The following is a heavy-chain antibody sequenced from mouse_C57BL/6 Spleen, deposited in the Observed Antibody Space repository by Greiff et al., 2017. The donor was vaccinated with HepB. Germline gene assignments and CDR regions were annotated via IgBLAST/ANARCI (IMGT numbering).Heavy chain of an antibody. D-gene: IGHD1-1*01. J-gene: IGHJ2*01. CDR3: ARRMVVGYYFDY. V-gene: IGHV1-52*01. CDR2: IDPSDSET. Sequence: QVQLQQSGAELVRPGSSVKLSCKASGYTFTSCRMHWVKQRPIQGLEWIGNIDPSDSETHYNQKFKDKATLTVDKSSSTAYMQLSSLTSEDSAVYYCARRMVVGYYFDYWGQGTTLTVSS. CDR1: GYTFTSCR.